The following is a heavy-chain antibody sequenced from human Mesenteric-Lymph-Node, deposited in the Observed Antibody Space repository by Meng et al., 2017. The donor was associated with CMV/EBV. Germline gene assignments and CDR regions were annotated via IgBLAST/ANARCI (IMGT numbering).Heavy chain of an antibody. J-gene: IGHJ4*02. Sequence: ASVKVSCKASGYTFTSYGISWVRQAPGQGLEWMGWISAYNGNTNYAQKLQGRVTMTTDTSTSTAYMELTSLISDDTAVYYCGTGSTGTTFDGDFWGQGALVTVSS. D-gene: IGHD1-7*01. CDR2: ISAYNGNT. CDR3: GTGSTGTTFDGDF. V-gene: IGHV1-18*01. CDR1: GYTFTSYG.